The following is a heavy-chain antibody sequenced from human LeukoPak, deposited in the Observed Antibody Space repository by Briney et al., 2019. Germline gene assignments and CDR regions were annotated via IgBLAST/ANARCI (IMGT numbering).Heavy chain of an antibody. Sequence: GGSLRLSCAASGFRFSSYWMSWVRQAPGKGLEWVANIKQDGSEKYYVDSVKGRFTISRDNAKNSLYLQMNSLRAEDTAVYYCARDWAAGVFDYWGQGTLVTVSS. D-gene: IGHD6-13*01. CDR2: IKQDGSEK. CDR3: ARDWAAGVFDY. J-gene: IGHJ4*02. V-gene: IGHV3-7*03. CDR1: GFRFSSYW.